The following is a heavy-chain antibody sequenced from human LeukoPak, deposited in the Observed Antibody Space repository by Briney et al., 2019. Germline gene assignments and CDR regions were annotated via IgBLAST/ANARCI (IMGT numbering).Heavy chain of an antibody. D-gene: IGHD6-13*01. CDR1: GGSISNRNYH. Sequence: SETLSLTCTVSGGSISNRNYHWGWIRQPPGKGLEWIGSIYYSGSTYYNPSLKSRVTISVDTSKNQFSLKLSSVTAADTAVYYCARIYSSSWYNWFDPWGQGTLVTVSS. CDR3: ARIYSSSWYNWFDP. J-gene: IGHJ5*02. CDR2: IYYSGST. V-gene: IGHV4-39*01.